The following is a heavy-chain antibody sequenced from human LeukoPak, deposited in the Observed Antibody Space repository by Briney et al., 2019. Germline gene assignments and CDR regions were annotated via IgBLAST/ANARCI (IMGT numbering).Heavy chain of an antibody. J-gene: IGHJ3*02. CDR3: ARDWTGSGWFQDAFDI. V-gene: IGHV3-33*01. CDR1: GFTFSSYG. Sequence: PGGSLRLSCAASGFTFSSYGMHWVRQAPGKGLEWVAVIWYDGSNKYYADSVKGRFTISRDNSKNTLYLQMNSLRAEDTAVYYCARDWTGSGWFQDAFDIWGQGTMVTVSS. CDR2: IWYDGSNK. D-gene: IGHD6-19*01.